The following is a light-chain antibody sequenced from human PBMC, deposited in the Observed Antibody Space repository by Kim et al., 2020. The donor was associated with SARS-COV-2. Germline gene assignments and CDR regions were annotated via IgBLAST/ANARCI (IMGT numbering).Light chain of an antibody. CDR2: GKD. J-gene: IGLJ3*02. Sequence: SSELTQDPAVSVALGQAVRITCLGDCLRKYFANWYQQKPGQAPVPVIYGKDNRPSGIPDRFSGSSSGNTASLTITGAQAEDEADYYCESRDSSGYRLVFGGGTLLTFL. V-gene: IGLV3-19*01. CDR3: ESRDSSGYRLV. CDR1: CLRKYF.